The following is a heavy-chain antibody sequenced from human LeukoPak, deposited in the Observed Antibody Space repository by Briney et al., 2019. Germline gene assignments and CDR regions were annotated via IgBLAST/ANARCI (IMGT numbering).Heavy chain of an antibody. D-gene: IGHD6-13*01. CDR3: ARDRAAGIYYYYMDV. J-gene: IGHJ6*03. CDR1: GFTFSSYS. Sequence: GGSLRLSCAASGFTFSSYSMNWVRQAPGKGLEWVSYISSSRSTIYYADSVKGRFTISRDNAKNSLYLQMNSLRAEDTAVYYCARDRAAGIYYYYMDVWGKGTTVTVSS. CDR2: ISSSRSTI. V-gene: IGHV3-48*01.